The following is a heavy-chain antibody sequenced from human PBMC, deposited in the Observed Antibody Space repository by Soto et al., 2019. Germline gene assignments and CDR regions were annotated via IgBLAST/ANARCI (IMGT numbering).Heavy chain of an antibody. J-gene: IGHJ5*02. D-gene: IGHD5-12*01. CDR3: ARGAVDIVATMSREYNWFDP. Sequence: ASVKVSCKASGYTFTSYYMHWVRQAPGQGLERMGIINPSGGSTSYAQKFQGRVTMTRDTSTSTVYMELSSLRSEDTAVYYCARGAVDIVATMSREYNWFDPWGQGTLVTVSS. CDR2: INPSGGST. CDR1: GYTFTSYY. V-gene: IGHV1-46*01.